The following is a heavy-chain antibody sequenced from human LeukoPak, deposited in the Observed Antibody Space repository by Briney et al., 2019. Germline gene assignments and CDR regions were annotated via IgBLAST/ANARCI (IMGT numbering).Heavy chain of an antibody. CDR3: ARTRMVMATMLPDAFDI. CDR1: GCSISSGGYS. V-gene: IGHV4-30-2*01. J-gene: IGHJ3*02. Sequence: PSQTLALTCAVSGCSISSGGYSWSWIRQPPGKGLEWIGYIYHSGSTYYNPSLKSRVTISVDRSKNQFSLKLSSVTAADTAVYYCARTRMVMATMLPDAFDIWGQGTMVTVSS. CDR2: IYHSGST. D-gene: IGHD5-24*01.